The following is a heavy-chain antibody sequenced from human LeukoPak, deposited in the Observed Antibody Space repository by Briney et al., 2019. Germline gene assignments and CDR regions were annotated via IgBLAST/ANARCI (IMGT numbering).Heavy chain of an antibody. D-gene: IGHD2-2*01. CDR2: ISAYNGNT. V-gene: IGHV1-18*01. J-gene: IGHJ4*02. Sequence: GASVKVSCKASGYTFSTYDINWVRQAPGQGLEWMGWISAYNGNTNYAQKLQGRVTMTTDTSTSTAYMELRSLSSDDTAVYYCARVQPGVGPFDYWGQGTLVTVSS. CDR1: GYTFSTYD. CDR3: ARVQPGVGPFDY.